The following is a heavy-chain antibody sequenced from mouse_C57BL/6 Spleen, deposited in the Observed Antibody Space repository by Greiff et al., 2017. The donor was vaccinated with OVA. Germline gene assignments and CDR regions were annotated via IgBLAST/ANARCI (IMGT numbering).Heavy chain of an antibody. CDR2: ISDGGSYT. CDR3: AREGVRGDYYAMDY. D-gene: IGHD2-12*01. CDR1: GFTFSSYA. Sequence: EVQVVESGGGLVKPGGSLKLSCAASGFTFSSYAMSWVRQTPEKRLEWVATISDGGSYTYYPDNVKGRFTVSRDNAKNNLYLQMSHLKSEDTAMYYCAREGVRGDYYAMDYWGQGTSVTVSS. V-gene: IGHV5-4*01. J-gene: IGHJ4*01.